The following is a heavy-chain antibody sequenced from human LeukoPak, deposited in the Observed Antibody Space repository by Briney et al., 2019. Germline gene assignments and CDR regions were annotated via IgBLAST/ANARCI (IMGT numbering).Heavy chain of an antibody. CDR3: AKDRSSGTFDY. CDR1: GFTFDDYA. J-gene: IGHJ4*02. V-gene: IGHV3-9*01. CDR2: ISWNSGSI. D-gene: IGHD3-3*01. Sequence: GRSLRLSCAASGFTFDDYAMHWARQAPGKGLEWVSGISWNSGSIGYADSVKGRFTISRDNAKNSLYLQMNSLRAEDTALYYCAKDRSSGTFDYWGQGTLVTVSS.